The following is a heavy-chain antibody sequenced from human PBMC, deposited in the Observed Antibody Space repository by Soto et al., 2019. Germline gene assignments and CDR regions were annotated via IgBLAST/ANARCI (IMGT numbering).Heavy chain of an antibody. V-gene: IGHV3-23*01. CDR3: AKDGPGYYDFWSGYYSSWFDP. Sequence: GGSLRLSCAASGFTFSSYAMSWVRQAPGKGLEWVSAISGSGGSTYYADPVKGRFTISRDNSKNTLYLQMNSLRAEDTAVYYCAKDGPGYYDFWSGYYSSWFDPWGQGTLVTVSS. J-gene: IGHJ5*02. D-gene: IGHD3-3*01. CDR1: GFTFSSYA. CDR2: ISGSGGST.